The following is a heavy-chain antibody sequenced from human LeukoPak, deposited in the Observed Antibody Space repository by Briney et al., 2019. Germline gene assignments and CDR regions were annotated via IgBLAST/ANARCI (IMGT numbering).Heavy chain of an antibody. V-gene: IGHV3-23*01. Sequence: HPGGSLRLSCAASGFTFRSYPMNWVRQAPGKGLEWVSTISGSGGSTYYADSVKGRFTISRDNSKNTLYLQMNRLRAEDTAIYYCAKERTQTTSFDYWGQGTLVTVSS. CDR1: GFTFRSYP. CDR3: AKERTQTTSFDY. J-gene: IGHJ4*02. D-gene: IGHD2/OR15-2a*01. CDR2: ISGSGGST.